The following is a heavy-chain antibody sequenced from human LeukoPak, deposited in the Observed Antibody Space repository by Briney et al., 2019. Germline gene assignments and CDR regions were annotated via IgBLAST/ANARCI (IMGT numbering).Heavy chain of an antibody. Sequence: PSETLSLTCTVSGGSLSSSSYYWGWIRQPPGQGLEWIGSIYYSGSTYYNPSLKSRVTISVDTSKNQFSLKLSSVTAADTAVYYCARLTSYGSGSYSFDYWGQGTLVTVSS. CDR1: GGSLSSSSYY. D-gene: IGHD3-10*01. CDR3: ARLTSYGSGSYSFDY. V-gene: IGHV4-39*01. CDR2: IYYSGST. J-gene: IGHJ4*02.